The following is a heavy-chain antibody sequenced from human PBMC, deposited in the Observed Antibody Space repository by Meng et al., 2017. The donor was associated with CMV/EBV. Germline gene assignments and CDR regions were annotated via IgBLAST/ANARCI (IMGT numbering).Heavy chain of an antibody. CDR3: ARDQDSHYYDSSGYWDY. D-gene: IGHD3-22*01. Sequence: GESLKISCAASGFTFDDYGMSWVRQAPGKGLEWVSGINWNGGSTGYADSVKGRFTISRDNAKNSLYLQMNSLRAEDTALYYCARDQDSHYYDSSGYWDYWGQGTLVTVSS. CDR2: INWNGGST. V-gene: IGHV3-20*04. CDR1: GFTFDDYG. J-gene: IGHJ4*02.